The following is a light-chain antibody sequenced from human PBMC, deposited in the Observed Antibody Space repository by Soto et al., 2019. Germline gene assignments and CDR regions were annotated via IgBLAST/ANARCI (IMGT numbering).Light chain of an antibody. V-gene: IGLV2-14*01. CDR2: GVT. CDR3: SSYTTSSTGV. Sequence: QSVLTQPASVSGSPGQSITISCTGTSSDVGGYNYVSWYQKHPGKAPKLMISGVTNRPAGVSNRFSGSKSGNTASLTITGLQAEDEADYYCSSYTTSSTGVFGGGTKVTVL. J-gene: IGLJ3*02. CDR1: SSDVGGYNY.